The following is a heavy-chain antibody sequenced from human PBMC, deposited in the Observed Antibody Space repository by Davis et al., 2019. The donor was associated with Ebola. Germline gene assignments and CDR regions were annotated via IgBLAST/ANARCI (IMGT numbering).Heavy chain of an antibody. D-gene: IGHD7-27*01. Sequence: AASVKVSCQASGYTFTSYAFHWVRPAPGQRLEWVGWINPGNGYTKYSQNFQDRVTITRDTSASTAYMELSSLRSEDTAVYYCARAAKLGGMDVWGQGSTVTVSS. CDR2: INPGNGYT. V-gene: IGHV1-3*01. CDR3: ARAAKLGGMDV. CDR1: GYTFTSYA. J-gene: IGHJ6*02.